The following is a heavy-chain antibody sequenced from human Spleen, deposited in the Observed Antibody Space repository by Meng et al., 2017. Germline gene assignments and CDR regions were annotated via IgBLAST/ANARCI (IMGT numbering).Heavy chain of an antibody. Sequence: SVKVSCKASGYTFTSYGISWVRQARGQRLEWIGWIVVDSGNINYAQKFQERVTITRDMSTSTAYMELSSLRSEDTAVYYCAAPTVPYYYYSGMDVWGQGTAVTVSS. CDR2: IVVDSGNI. CDR1: GYTFTSYG. J-gene: IGHJ6*02. D-gene: IGHD4-17*01. CDR3: AAPTVPYYYYSGMDV. V-gene: IGHV1-58*02.